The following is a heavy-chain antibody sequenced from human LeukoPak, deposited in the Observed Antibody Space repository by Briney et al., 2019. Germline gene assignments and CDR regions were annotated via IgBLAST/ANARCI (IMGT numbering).Heavy chain of an antibody. Sequence: PSETLSLTCAVSGYSISSGYYWGWIRQPPGKGLEWIGSIYHSGSTYYNPSLKSRVTISVDTSKNQFSLKLSSVTAADTAVYYCARDDNRCSSTSCSPNFDYWGRGTLVTVSS. CDR1: GYSISSGYY. D-gene: IGHD2-2*01. CDR2: IYHSGST. CDR3: ARDDNRCSSTSCSPNFDY. J-gene: IGHJ4*02. V-gene: IGHV4-38-2*02.